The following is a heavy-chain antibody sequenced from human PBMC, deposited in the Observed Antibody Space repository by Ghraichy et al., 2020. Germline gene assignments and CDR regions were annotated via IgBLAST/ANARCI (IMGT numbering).Heavy chain of an antibody. CDR3: ARGSTVVRFFYYDGMDV. J-gene: IGHJ6*01. CDR1: GLPFSRYR. V-gene: IGHV3-48*02. D-gene: IGHD4-23*01. CDR2: ITSSNRTK. Sequence: GGSLRLSCVGSGLPFSRYRMNWVRQAPGKGLEWVSYITSSNRTKSYADSVKGRFTISRDNAQNSLYLQMNSLRDDDTAVYYCARGSTVVRFFYYDGMDVWRPGNSVSDSS.